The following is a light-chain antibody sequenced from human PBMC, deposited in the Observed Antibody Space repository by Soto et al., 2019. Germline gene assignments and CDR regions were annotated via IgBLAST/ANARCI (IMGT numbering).Light chain of an antibody. CDR3: QHHNNWPPEVS. Sequence: EIVMTQFPATLSVSPGEGATLSYRASQTVSSYLAWYQQKPGQAPRLLIYGASTRATGIPARFSGSGSGTEFSLTISSLQSEDFAVYYCQHHNNWPPEVSFGGGTKVQIK. V-gene: IGKV3-15*01. CDR2: GAS. J-gene: IGKJ4*01. CDR1: QTVSSY.